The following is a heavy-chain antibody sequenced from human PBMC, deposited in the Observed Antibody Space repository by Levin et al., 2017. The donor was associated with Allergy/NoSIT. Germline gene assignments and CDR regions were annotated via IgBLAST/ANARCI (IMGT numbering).Heavy chain of an antibody. V-gene: IGHV1-3*01. J-gene: IGHJ5*02. D-gene: IGHD2-15*01. Sequence: AASVKVSCKASGYTFTSYAMHWVRQAPGQRLEWMGWINAGNGNTKYSQKFQGRVTITRDTSASTAYMELSSLRSEDTAVYYCARDRRLLGRYCSGGSCLHNWFDPWGQGTLVTVSS. CDR2: INAGNGNT. CDR3: ARDRRLLGRYCSGGSCLHNWFDP. CDR1: GYTFTSYA.